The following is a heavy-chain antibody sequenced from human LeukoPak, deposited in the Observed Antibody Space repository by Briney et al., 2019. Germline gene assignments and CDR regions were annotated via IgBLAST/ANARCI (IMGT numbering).Heavy chain of an antibody. Sequence: GGSLRLSCAASGFPFSRFGMHWVRQAPRKALEWVAVISHDGTNKYYVDSVKGRFTISRDNSKNTLYLQMNSLRAEDTAVYYCAKVNYYESSGYYDYWGQGTLVTVSS. V-gene: IGHV3-30*18. CDR1: GFPFSRFG. CDR3: AKVNYYESSGYYDY. D-gene: IGHD3-22*01. J-gene: IGHJ4*02. CDR2: ISHDGTNK.